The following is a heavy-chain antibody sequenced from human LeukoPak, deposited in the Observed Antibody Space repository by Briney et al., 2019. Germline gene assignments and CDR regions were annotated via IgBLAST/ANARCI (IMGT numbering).Heavy chain of an antibody. CDR3: ARTFGVALGWFDP. J-gene: IGHJ5*02. CDR1: GYTFTGYY. Sequence: ASVKVSCKASGYTFTGYYMHWVRQAPGQGLEWMGWINPNSGGTNYAQKFQGRVTMTRDTSISTAYMELSRLRSDDTAVYYCARTFGVALGWFDPWGQGTLSPSPQ. CDR2: INPNSGGT. D-gene: IGHD3-3*01. V-gene: IGHV1-2*02.